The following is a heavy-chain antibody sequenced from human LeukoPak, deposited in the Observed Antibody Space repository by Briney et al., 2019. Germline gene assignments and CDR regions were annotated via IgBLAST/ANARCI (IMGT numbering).Heavy chain of an antibody. J-gene: IGHJ4*02. CDR1: GFTLSSYG. V-gene: IGHV3-33*01. CDR2: IWYDGSNR. CDR3: ARDIGSTRLDY. D-gene: IGHD1-26*01. Sequence: PGGSLRLSCAASGFTLSSYGMHWVRQAPGKGLEWVAVIWYDGSNRYYTDSVKGRFTISRDNSKNTLDLQMNSLRAEDTAVYYCARDIGSTRLDYWGQGTLVTVSS.